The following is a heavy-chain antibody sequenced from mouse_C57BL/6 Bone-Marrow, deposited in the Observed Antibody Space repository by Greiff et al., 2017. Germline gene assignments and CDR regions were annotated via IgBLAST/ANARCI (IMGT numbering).Heavy chain of an antibody. D-gene: IGHD3-2*02. CDR2: IHPNSGST. CDR1: GYTFTSYW. Sequence: VQLQQPGAELVKPGASVKLSCKASGYTFTSYWMHWVKQRPGQGLEWIGMIHPNSGSTNYNEKFKSKATLTVDKSSSTAYMQLSSLTSEDSAVYYCAKEQLRLVYYFDYWGQGTTLTGSS. CDR3: AKEQLRLVYYFDY. J-gene: IGHJ2*01. V-gene: IGHV1-64*01.